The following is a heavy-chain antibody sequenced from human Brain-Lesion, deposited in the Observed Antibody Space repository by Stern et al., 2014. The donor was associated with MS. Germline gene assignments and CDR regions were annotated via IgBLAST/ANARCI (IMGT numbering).Heavy chain of an antibody. CDR2: IYSSGST. CDR3: ARTGDDFGDYSLSY. D-gene: IGHD4-17*01. J-gene: IGHJ4*02. CDR1: GGSINTNNYY. Sequence: VQLEESGPGLVKPSETLSLTCTVSGGSINTNNYYWGWIRQPPGKGLEWIGNIYSSGSTFYSPSLKSRVTMSVDTSKNHFPLKLSSVTAADTAVYYCARTGDDFGDYSLSYWGQGTLVTVSS. V-gene: IGHV4-39*01.